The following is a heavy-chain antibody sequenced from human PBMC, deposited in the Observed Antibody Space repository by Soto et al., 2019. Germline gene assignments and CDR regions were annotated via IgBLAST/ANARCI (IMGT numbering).Heavy chain of an antibody. V-gene: IGHV3-23*01. CDR2: ISDNSDRT. CDR3: AKDSNKYSSSLRGRYFDY. J-gene: IGHJ4*02. CDR1: GFTFSTYA. Sequence: PGGSLRLSCAASGFTFSTYAMSWVRQAPGKGLEWVSTISDNSDRTYYAASVKGRFTIPRDNSKNTLLLQMNSLGAEDTAVYYCAKDSNKYSSSLRGRYFDYWGQGIGVTVSS. D-gene: IGHD4-4*01.